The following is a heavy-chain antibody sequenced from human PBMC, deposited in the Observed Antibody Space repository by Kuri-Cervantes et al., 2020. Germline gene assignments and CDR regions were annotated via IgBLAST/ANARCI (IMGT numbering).Heavy chain of an antibody. CDR3: ARDYYDSSGTFDY. D-gene: IGHD3-22*01. V-gene: IGHV4-31*02. CDR2: IYYSGST. J-gene: IGHJ4*02. Sequence: LRLSCTVSGGSISSGGYYWSWIRQHPGKGLEWIGYIYYSGSTNYDPSLKSRVTMSVDTSKNQFSLKLSSVTAADTAVYYCARDYYDSSGTFDYWGQGTLVTVSS. CDR1: GGSISSGGYY.